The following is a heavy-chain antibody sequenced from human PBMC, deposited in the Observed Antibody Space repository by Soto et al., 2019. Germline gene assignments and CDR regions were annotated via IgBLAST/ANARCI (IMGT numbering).Heavy chain of an antibody. CDR1: GYTFTSYG. CDR2: ISAYNGNT. Sequence: VQLVQSGAEVKKPGASVRVSCKASGYTFTSYGISWVRQAPGQGLEWMGWISAYNGNTKYAQILQGRVTMTTDTPTSTAYMELRSLRSDDTAVYFCARGAVAGDYYYYYGMDVWGQGTTVTVSS. J-gene: IGHJ6*02. D-gene: IGHD6-19*01. CDR3: ARGAVAGDYYYYYGMDV. V-gene: IGHV1-18*01.